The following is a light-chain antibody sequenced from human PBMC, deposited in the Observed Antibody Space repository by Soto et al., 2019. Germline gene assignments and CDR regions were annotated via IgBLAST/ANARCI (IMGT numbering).Light chain of an antibody. J-gene: IGKJ1*01. CDR2: AAS. CDR3: LQDNNYPWT. V-gene: IGKV1-6*01. CDR1: QGIGND. Sequence: ALQMTQSPSSLSASVGDRVTITCRASQGIGNDLGWYQEKPGKAPNLLIYAASNLQSGVPSRFSGSESGTDFTLTISSLQPEDFATYYCLQDNNYPWTFSQGTKVEIK.